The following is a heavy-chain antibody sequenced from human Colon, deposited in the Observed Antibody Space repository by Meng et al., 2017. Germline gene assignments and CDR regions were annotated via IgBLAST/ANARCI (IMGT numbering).Heavy chain of an antibody. CDR2: VYYTGSA. CDR1: GGSVSSPSYY. V-gene: IGHV4-61*03. J-gene: IGHJ4*02. D-gene: IGHD1-26*01. CDR3: ARGRGSYSSIDF. Sequence: QVQLQGAGQRLVSPSETLSLTCTLSGGSVSSPSYYWSWIRQTPGKGLEWIGYVYYTGSANYNPSLKSRVTISVDTSKNHFSLNLTSVTAADTAVYYCARGRGSYSSIDFWGQGTLVTVSS.